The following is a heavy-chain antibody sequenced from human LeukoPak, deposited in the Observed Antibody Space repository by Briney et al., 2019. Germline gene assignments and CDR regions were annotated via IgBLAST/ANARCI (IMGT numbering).Heavy chain of an antibody. CDR1: GFTFSSYG. CDR2: IWYDGSNQ. V-gene: IGHV3-33*01. Sequence: GGSLRLSCAASGFTFSSYGMHWVRQAPGKGLEWVAVIWYDGSNQFYADSVKGPFHIYRHNSKTALYLQMNRLSAKHAAVFYCARERAAADLDYWGQGTLVRVSS. J-gene: IGHJ4*02. D-gene: IGHD6-13*01. CDR3: ARERAAADLDY.